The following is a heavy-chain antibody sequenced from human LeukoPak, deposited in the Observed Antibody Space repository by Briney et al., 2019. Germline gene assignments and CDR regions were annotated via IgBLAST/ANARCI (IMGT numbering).Heavy chain of an antibody. Sequence: PGGSLRLSCAVSGFTFSSYAMSWVRQAPGKGLEWVSAISGSGGSTYYADSVKCRFTISRDNSKNTLYLQMNSLRAEDTAVYYCAKDLWARGYSGYELPFDYWGQGTLVTVSS. CDR1: GFTFSSYA. J-gene: IGHJ4*02. CDR2: ISGSGGST. D-gene: IGHD5-12*01. V-gene: IGHV3-23*01. CDR3: AKDLWARGYSGYELPFDY.